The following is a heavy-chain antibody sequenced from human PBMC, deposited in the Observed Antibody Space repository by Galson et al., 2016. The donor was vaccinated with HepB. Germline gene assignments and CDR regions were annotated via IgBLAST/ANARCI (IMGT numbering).Heavy chain of an antibody. J-gene: IGHJ4*02. Sequence: SETLSLTCTVSGGSFSNYYWNWIRRPPGKGLEWMGYVFYTGTTNYNPSLKSRVTISVDTSKRHFSLRLNSVTAADTAVYFCASLGATGGFDNWGQGTLVTVSS. V-gene: IGHV4-59*01. CDR1: GGSFSNYY. D-gene: IGHD1-26*01. CDR3: ASLGATGGFDN. CDR2: VFYTGTT.